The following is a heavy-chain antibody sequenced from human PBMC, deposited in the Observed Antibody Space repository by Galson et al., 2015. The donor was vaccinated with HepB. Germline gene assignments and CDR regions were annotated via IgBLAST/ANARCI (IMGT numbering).Heavy chain of an antibody. Sequence: CAISGDSVSNNGVAWNWIRQSPSGGLEWLGGTYYRSKWYKDYAVSVKSRITINPDTSKNQVSLQLEYVTPEDTAVYYCAYGVDVWGQGTTVTVSS. CDR3: AYGVDV. V-gene: IGHV6-1*01. CDR1: GDSVSNNGVA. J-gene: IGHJ6*02. CDR2: TYYRSKWYK.